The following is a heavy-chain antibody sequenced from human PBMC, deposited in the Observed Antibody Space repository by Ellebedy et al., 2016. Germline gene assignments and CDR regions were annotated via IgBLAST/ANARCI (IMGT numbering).Heavy chain of an antibody. CDR2: IWLDGSKE. CDR1: GFTFSRSG. CDR3: ARDKNTGYIDY. V-gene: IGHV3-33*01. D-gene: IGHD2-8*02. J-gene: IGHJ4*02. Sequence: GESLKISCAASGFTFSRSGMHWVRQAPGKGLEWVAIIWLDGSKEYYADSVKGRFTISRDNSKNTLYMQMNSPRAEDTAVYYCARDKNTGYIDYWGQGALVTVSS.